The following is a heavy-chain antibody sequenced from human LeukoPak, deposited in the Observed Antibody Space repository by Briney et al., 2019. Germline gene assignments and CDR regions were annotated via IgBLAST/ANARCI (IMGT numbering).Heavy chain of an antibody. Sequence: GGSLRLSCAASGFTFSSYAMSWVRQAPGKGLEWVSAISGSGGSTYYADSVKGRFTISRDNSKNTVYLQMNGLRVEDTAVYYCAREYYYNSGAWGQGTMVTVSS. CDR2: ISGSGGST. D-gene: IGHD3-10*01. J-gene: IGHJ3*01. CDR3: AREYYYNSGA. CDR1: GFTFSSYA. V-gene: IGHV3-23*01.